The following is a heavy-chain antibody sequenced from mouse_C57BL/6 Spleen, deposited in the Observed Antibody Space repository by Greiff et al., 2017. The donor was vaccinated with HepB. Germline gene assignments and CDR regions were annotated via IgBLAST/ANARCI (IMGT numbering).Heavy chain of an antibody. CDR2: IDPSDSET. V-gene: IGHV1-52*01. J-gene: IGHJ4*01. CDR1: GYTFTSYW. CDR3: ARSEGYDDGGAMDY. D-gene: IGHD2-2*01. Sequence: QVQLQQPGAELVRPGSSVKLSCKASGYTFTSYWMHWVKQRPIQGLEWIGNIDPSDSETHYNQKFKDKATLTVDKSSSTAYMQLSSLTSEDSAVYYWARSEGYDDGGAMDYWGQGTSVTVSS.